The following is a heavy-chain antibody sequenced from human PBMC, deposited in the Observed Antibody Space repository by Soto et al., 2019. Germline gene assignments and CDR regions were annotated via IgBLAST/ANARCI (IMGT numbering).Heavy chain of an antibody. J-gene: IGHJ6*02. D-gene: IGHD2-21*01. CDR3: ARRRANSNNYDMDV. CDR2: INHSGST. Sequence: SETLSLTCAVYGGSFSGYYWSWIRQPPGKGLEWIGEINHSGSTDYNPSLKSRVTISVDTSKNQFSLTLNSVTAADTAVYYCARRRANSNNYDMDVWGQGTTVTVSS. V-gene: IGHV4-34*01. CDR1: GGSFSGYY.